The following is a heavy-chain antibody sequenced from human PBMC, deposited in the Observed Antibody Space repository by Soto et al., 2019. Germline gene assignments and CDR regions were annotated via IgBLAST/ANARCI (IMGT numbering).Heavy chain of an antibody. Sequence: QVQLVQSGAEVKKPGSSVKVSCKASGGTFSSYTISWVRQAPGQGLEWMGRIIPLLGIANYAQKFQGRVTITADKSTSTAYMELSRLRSEDTAVYYCARDQIGGSYRTAYYYYGMDVWGQGTTVTVSS. D-gene: IGHD1-26*01. CDR2: IIPLLGIA. V-gene: IGHV1-69*08. CDR3: ARDQIGGSYRTAYYYYGMDV. J-gene: IGHJ6*02. CDR1: GGTFSSYT.